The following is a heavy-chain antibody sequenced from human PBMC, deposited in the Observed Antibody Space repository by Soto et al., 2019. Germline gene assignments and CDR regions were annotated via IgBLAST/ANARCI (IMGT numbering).Heavy chain of an antibody. D-gene: IGHD3-9*01. CDR3: ARQYFSSGGSWFDP. CDR2: ISSSTSTM. J-gene: IGHJ5*02. V-gene: IGHV3-48*02. Sequence: EVQLVESGGGLVQPGGSLRLSCVASGFNFDNYAMNWVRQAPGKGLEWVSFISSSTSTMYYADSVKGRFTVSRDNAKNSLYLQMNSLRDEDTAVYFCARQYFSSGGSWFDPWGQGTPVTVSP. CDR1: GFNFDNYA.